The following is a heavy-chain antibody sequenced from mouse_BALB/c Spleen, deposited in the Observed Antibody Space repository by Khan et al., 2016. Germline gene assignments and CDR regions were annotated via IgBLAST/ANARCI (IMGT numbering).Heavy chain of an antibody. CDR1: GFDFSRYW. CDR2: INPDSSTI. J-gene: IGHJ1*01. D-gene: IGHD1-1*01. CDR3: AREEDYGSWYCDV. V-gene: IGHV4-1*02. Sequence: EVKLLESGGGLVQPGGSLKLSCAASGFDFSRYWMSWVRQAPGKGLEWIGEINPDSSTINYTPSLKDKFIISRDNATNTLYLQMSKVRSEDTALYYCAREEDYGSWYCDVWGAGTTVTVSS.